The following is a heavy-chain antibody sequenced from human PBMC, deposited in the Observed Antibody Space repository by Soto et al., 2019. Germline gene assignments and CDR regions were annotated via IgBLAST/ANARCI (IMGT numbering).Heavy chain of an antibody. CDR2: IYHSGST. D-gene: IGHD6-13*01. V-gene: IGHV4-4*02. J-gene: IGHJ4*02. CDR1: GGSISSSNW. CDR3: ASGGGGAAAGFDL. Sequence: TSETLSLTCAVSGGSISSSNWWSWVRQPPGKGLEWIGEIYHSGSTNYNPSLKSRVTISVDKSKNQFSLKLSSVTAADTAVYYCASGGGGAAAGFDLWGQGTPVTVSS.